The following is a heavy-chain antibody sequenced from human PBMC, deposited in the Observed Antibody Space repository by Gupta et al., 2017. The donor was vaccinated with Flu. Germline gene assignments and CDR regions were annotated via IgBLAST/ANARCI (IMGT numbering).Heavy chain of an antibody. CDR3: ARDVWSSGSSYPNWLDP. V-gene: IGHV3-23*01. CDR1: TFSLSSYA. J-gene: IGHJ5*02. CDR2: ANGSGRHT. D-gene: IGHD3-10*01. Sequence: DVQLLQSGGGLVQPGGSLRLSCAATTFSLSSYAMTWVRQAPGKGLECVSAANGSGRHTYYADSVKGRFTISRDNSKNIVYLQMNSLRVEDTAVYFCARDVWSSGSSYPNWLDPWGQGTLVIVSS.